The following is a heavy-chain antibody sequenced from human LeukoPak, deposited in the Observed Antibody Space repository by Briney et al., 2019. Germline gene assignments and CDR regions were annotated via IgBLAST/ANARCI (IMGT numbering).Heavy chain of an antibody. CDR1: GGSISSGSYY. CDR2: IYTSGST. J-gene: IGHJ6*03. Sequence: SETLSLTCTVSGGSISSGSYYWSWIRQPAGKGLEWIGRIYTSGSTNYNPSLKSRVTISVDTSKNQFSLKLSSVTAADTAVYYCARAGPYDSSGYYYKYYYYMDVWGKGTTVTISS. D-gene: IGHD3-22*01. CDR3: ARAGPYDSSGYYYKYYYYMDV. V-gene: IGHV4-61*02.